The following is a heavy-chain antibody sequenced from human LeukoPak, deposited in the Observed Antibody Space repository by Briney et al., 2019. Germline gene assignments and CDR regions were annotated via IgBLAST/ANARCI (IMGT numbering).Heavy chain of an antibody. CDR3: TTAGFDSSGYWLN. CDR2: IKSKTDGGTT. CDR1: GFTFSNAW. D-gene: IGHD3-22*01. J-gene: IGHJ4*02. Sequence: GGSLRLSCAASGFTFSNAWMSWVRQAPGKGLEWVGRIKSKTDGGTTDYAAPVKGRFTISRDDSKNTLYLQMNSLKTEDTAVYYCTTAGFDSSGYWLNGGQGTLVTVSS. V-gene: IGHV3-15*01.